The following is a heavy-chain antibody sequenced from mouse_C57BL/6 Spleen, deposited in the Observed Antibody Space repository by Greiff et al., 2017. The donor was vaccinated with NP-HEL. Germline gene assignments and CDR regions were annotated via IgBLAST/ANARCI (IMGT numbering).Heavy chain of an antibody. J-gene: IGHJ1*03. CDR3: ARRLLGYFDV. V-gene: IGHV5-17*01. Sequence: EVKLMESGGGLVKPGGSLKLSCAASGFTFSDYGMHWVRQAPEKGLEWVAYISSGSSTIYYADTVKGRFTISRDNAKNTLFLQMTSLRSEDTAMYYCARRLLGYFDVWGTGTTVTVSS. CDR2: ISSGSSTI. D-gene: IGHD2-3*01. CDR1: GFTFSDYG.